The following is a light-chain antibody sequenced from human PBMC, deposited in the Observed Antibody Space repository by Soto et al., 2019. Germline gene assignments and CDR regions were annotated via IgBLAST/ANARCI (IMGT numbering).Light chain of an antibody. V-gene: IGLV2-14*01. CDR1: SIDVGAYNY. J-gene: IGLJ3*02. CDR3: ASYTSSSTVV. CDR2: EVS. Sequence: QSALTQPASVSGSPGQSITISCTGTSIDVGAYNYVSWYQHHPGKAPKLIIYEVSNRPSGVSNRFSGSKSGSTASLAISGLQAEDEAHYYCASYTSSSTVVFGGGTKVTVL.